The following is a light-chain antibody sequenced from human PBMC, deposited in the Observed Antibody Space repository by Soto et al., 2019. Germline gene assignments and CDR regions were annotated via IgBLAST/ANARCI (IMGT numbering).Light chain of an antibody. Sequence: QSVLTQPPSASGTPGQRVTISCSGSSSNIGSNSVYWYQQFPGTAPKLLIYRNNRRPSGVPDRFSGSKSGTSASLAISGLRSEDEADYYCATWDDSLSVLYVFGAGTKVTVL. V-gene: IGLV1-47*01. CDR1: SSNIGSNS. CDR3: ATWDDSLSVLYV. CDR2: RNN. J-gene: IGLJ1*01.